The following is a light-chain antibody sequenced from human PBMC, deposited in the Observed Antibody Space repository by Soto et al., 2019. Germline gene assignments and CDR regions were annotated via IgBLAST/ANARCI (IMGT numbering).Light chain of an antibody. J-gene: IGKJ2*03. Sequence: DIQVTQSPSSLSASVGDRVTITCRASQSIRTYLNWYQQRPGKPPKLLIHTASTLQSGVPSRFSGSGSGTDFTLTSSSLQPEDFATYYCQQTSSTLDSFGQGTKLEIK. V-gene: IGKV1-39*01. CDR1: QSIRTY. CDR3: QQTSSTLDS. CDR2: TAS.